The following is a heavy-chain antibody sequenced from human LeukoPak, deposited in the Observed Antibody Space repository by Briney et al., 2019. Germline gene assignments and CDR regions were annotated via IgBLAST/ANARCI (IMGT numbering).Heavy chain of an antibody. Sequence: SETLSLTCTASGGSISSYYWSWIRQPPGKGLEWIGYIYYSGSTNYNPSLKSRVTISVDTSKNQFSLKLSSVTAADTAVYYCARHYYDSSGYYYEEPYFDYWGQGTLVTVSS. CDR1: GGSISSYY. D-gene: IGHD3-22*01. J-gene: IGHJ4*02. CDR3: ARHYYDSSGYYYEEPYFDY. CDR2: IYYSGST. V-gene: IGHV4-59*08.